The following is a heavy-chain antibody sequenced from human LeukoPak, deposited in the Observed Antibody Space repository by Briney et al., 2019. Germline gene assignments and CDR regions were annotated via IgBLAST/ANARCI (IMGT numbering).Heavy chain of an antibody. CDR2: ISYDGSNK. J-gene: IGHJ4*02. Sequence: GGSLRLSCIASGFDFNNYNLNWVRQAPGKGLEWVAVISYDGSNKYYADSVKGRFTISRDNSKNTLYLQMNSLRAEDTAVYYCARGGVVATTIFDYWGQGILVIVSS. D-gene: IGHD5-12*01. CDR3: ARGGVVATTIFDY. CDR1: GFDFNNYN. V-gene: IGHV3-30*04.